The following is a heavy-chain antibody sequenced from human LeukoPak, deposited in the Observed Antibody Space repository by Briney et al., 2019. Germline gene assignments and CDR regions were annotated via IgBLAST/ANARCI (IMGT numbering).Heavy chain of an antibody. CDR3: ARHTGSGWHFDD. CDR2: IYYTGST. CDR1: GGSISSYY. J-gene: IGHJ4*02. D-gene: IGHD6-19*01. Sequence: SETLSLTCTVSGGSISSYYWSWIRQPPGKGLEWIGYIYYTGSTNYNPSLKSRVTISVDTSKNQFSLKLTSVTAADTAVYYCARHTGSGWHFDDWGQGTLVTVSS. V-gene: IGHV4-59*08.